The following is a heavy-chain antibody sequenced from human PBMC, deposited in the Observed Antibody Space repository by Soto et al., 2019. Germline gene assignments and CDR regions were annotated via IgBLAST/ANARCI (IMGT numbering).Heavy chain of an antibody. D-gene: IGHD1-1*01. CDR2: INPSGGST. Sequence: QVQLVQSGAEVKKPGDSVKVSCKASGYTFTSYYFHWVRQAPGQGLEWVGLINPSGGSTTYARKFQGRVTMTRDTSTSTVYMELSSLRSEDTAVYFCARSNWNDVSYFDYWAQGTLVTVSS. V-gene: IGHV1-46*03. CDR1: GYTFTSYY. J-gene: IGHJ4*02. CDR3: ARSNWNDVSYFDY.